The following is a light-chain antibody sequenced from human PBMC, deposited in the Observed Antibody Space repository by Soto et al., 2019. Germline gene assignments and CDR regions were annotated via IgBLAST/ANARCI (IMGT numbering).Light chain of an antibody. CDR3: QQRGA. CDR1: QSVDSS. Sequence: EVVLTQSPATLSLSPGERATLSCRASQSVDSSLAWYQQKVGQAPRLLIYDASNRATGIPGRFSGSGSGTDFTLTISSQEPEDFAVYYCQQRGACGQETKVEI. V-gene: IGKV3-11*01. J-gene: IGKJ2*01. CDR2: DAS.